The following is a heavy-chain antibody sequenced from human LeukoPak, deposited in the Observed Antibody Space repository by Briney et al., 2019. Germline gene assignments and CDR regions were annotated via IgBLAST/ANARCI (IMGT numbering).Heavy chain of an antibody. CDR3: ARGGLGLRYFDWLSNH. CDR2: INPSGGST. J-gene: IGHJ5*02. Sequence: ASVKVSCKASGNTFSMYSVHWVRQAPGQGLEWMGIINPSGGSTSYAQKFQGRVTMTRDTSTSTVYMELSSLRSEDTAVHYCARGGLGLRYFDWLSNHWGQGTLVTVSS. CDR1: GNTFSMYS. D-gene: IGHD3-9*01. V-gene: IGHV1-46*01.